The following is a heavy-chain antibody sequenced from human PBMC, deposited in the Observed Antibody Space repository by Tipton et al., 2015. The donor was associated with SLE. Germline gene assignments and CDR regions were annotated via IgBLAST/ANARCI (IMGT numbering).Heavy chain of an antibody. CDR2: IYYSGST. Sequence: TLSLTCTVSGGSISSHYWIWIRQPPGKGLEWIGYIYYSGSTNYNPSLKSRVTISVDTSKNQFSLKLSSVTAADTAVYYCARAERSSSRDAFDIWGQGTMVTVSS. V-gene: IGHV4-59*08. J-gene: IGHJ3*02. D-gene: IGHD2-2*01. CDR3: ARAERSSSRDAFDI. CDR1: GGSISSHY.